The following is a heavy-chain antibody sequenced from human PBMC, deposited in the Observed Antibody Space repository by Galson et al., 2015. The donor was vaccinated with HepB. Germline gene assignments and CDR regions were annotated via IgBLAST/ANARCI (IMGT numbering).Heavy chain of an antibody. J-gene: IGHJ5*02. CDR1: GASMSSSNYH. Sequence: ETLSLTCAVSGASMSSSNYHWGWIRQPPGEGLEWIGSLYNSGSTHYNPSLKSRVAISVDTSKNHFSLRLSSVTAADTAVYYCARSPYDTSGYFANWFDPWGQGTLVTVSS. V-gene: IGHV4-39*02. CDR3: ARSPYDTSGYFANWFDP. D-gene: IGHD3-22*01. CDR2: LYNSGST.